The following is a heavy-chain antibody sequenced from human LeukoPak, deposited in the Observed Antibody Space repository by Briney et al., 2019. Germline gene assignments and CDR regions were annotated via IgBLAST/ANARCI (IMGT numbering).Heavy chain of an antibody. Sequence: SETLSLTCAVSGGSISSDIWWSRVRQPPGKGLEWIGEIYHSGTTTYNPSLTSRVNISVDKSKNQFSLQLSSVTAADTAVYYCARTRYYYNSRSYGAPYYFDYWGQGTLVTVSS. D-gene: IGHD3-10*01. CDR2: IYHSGTT. CDR1: GGSISSDIW. V-gene: IGHV4-4*02. J-gene: IGHJ4*02. CDR3: ARTRYYYNSRSYGAPYYFDY.